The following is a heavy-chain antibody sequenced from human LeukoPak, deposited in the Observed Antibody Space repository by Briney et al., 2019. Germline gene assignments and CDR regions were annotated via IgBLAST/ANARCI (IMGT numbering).Heavy chain of an antibody. CDR3: ARDKPAAIRRYYYYGMDV. CDR1: GGTFSSYA. V-gene: IGHV1-69*13. J-gene: IGHJ6*02. Sequence: SVKVSXKASGGTFSSYAISWVRQAPGQGLEWMGGIIPIFGTANYAQKFQGRVTITADESTSTAYMELSSLRSEDTAVYYCARDKPAAIRRYYYYGMDVWGQGTTVTVSS. D-gene: IGHD2-2*01. CDR2: IIPIFGTA.